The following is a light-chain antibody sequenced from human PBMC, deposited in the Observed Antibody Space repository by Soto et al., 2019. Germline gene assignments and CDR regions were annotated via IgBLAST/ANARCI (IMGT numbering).Light chain of an antibody. CDR3: QAWDSSTAGAV. CDR1: KLGDKY. V-gene: IGLV3-1*01. J-gene: IGLJ2*01. Sequence: SYELTQPPSVSVSPGQTASITCSGDKLGDKYACWYQQKPGQSPVLVIYQHSKRPSGIPERFSGSNSGNTATLTISGTQAMDEADYYCQAWDSSTAGAVFGGGTKLTVL. CDR2: QHS.